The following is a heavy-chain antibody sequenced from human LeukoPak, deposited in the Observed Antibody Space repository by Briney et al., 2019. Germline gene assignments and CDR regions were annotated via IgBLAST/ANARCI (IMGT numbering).Heavy chain of an antibody. V-gene: IGHV3-30*02. D-gene: IGHD3-10*01. CDR1: GFSFSSYG. CDR3: ARGFYYGSGTHARAFDI. CDR2: LRYDGSNT. Sequence: PGGSLRLSCAASGFSFSSYGMHWVRRAPGKGLEWVAFLRYDGSNTYYADSVKGRFTISRDNSKNTLYLQMNSLRAEDTAVYYCARGFYYGSGTHARAFDIWGQGTMVTVSS. J-gene: IGHJ3*02.